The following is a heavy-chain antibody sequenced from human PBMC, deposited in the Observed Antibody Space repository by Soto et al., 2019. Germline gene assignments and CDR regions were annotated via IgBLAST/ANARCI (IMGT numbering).Heavy chain of an antibody. CDR2: ISAYNGNT. J-gene: IGHJ3*02. Sequence: APVKGSCKASCYTFSRLGISWGGQAPGQGLEWMGWISAYNGNTNYAQKLQGRVTMTTDTSTSTAYMELRSLRSDDTAVYYCASLFEGVAVAGDAYDIWGQGAMVTVSS. CDR3: ASLFEGVAVAGDAYDI. CDR1: CYTFSRLG. D-gene: IGHD6-19*01. V-gene: IGHV1-18*01.